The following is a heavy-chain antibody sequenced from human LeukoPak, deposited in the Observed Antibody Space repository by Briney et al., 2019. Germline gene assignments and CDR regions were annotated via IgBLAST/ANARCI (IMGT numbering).Heavy chain of an antibody. V-gene: IGHV1-2*02. CDR3: ARERVAAAGWFDP. CDR1: GYTFTGYY. J-gene: IGHJ5*02. CDR2: INPNSGGT. D-gene: IGHD6-13*01. Sequence: GASVKVSCKASGYTFTGYYMHWVRQAPGQGLEWMGWINPNSGGTNYAQKFQGRVTMTRDTSVSTAYIELSRLRSDDTAVYYCARERVAAAGWFDPWGQGTLVTVSS.